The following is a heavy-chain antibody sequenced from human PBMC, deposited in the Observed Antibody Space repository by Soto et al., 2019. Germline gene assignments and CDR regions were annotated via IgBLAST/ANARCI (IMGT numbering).Heavy chain of an antibody. CDR1: GYTFTSYD. CDR3: ARERTGTTSMDV. Sequence: GASVKVSCKASGYTFTSYDINWVRQATGQGLEWMGWMNPNSGNTGYAQKFQGRVTMTRNTSISTAYMELSSLRSEDTAVYYCARERTGTTSMDVWGQGTKVTVSS. J-gene: IGHJ6*02. D-gene: IGHD1-1*01. V-gene: IGHV1-8*01. CDR2: MNPNSGNT.